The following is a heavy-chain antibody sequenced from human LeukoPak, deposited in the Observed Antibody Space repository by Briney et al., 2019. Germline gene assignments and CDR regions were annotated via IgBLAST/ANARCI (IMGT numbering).Heavy chain of an antibody. J-gene: IGHJ4*02. D-gene: IGHD4-17*01. CDR3: ARDYGDLPARVPYFDY. CDR2: ISSSSSMI. Sequence: GGSQRLSCAASGFTFSSYSMNWVRQAPGKGLEWVSYISSSSSMIYYADSVKGRFTISRDNAKNSLYLQMKSLRDEDTAIYYCARDYGDLPARVPYFDYWGQGTLVTVSS. V-gene: IGHV3-48*02. CDR1: GFTFSSYS.